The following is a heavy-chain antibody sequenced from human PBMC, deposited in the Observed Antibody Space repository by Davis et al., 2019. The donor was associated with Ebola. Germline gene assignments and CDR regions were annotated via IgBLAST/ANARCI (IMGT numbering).Heavy chain of an antibody. V-gene: IGHV3-23*01. CDR2: VKSDSNT. J-gene: IGHJ4*02. D-gene: IGHD3-10*01. CDR1: GFTFNNYA. CDR3: AAEGRSSRPGY. Sequence: GESLKISCATSGFTFNNYAMTWVRQAPGKGLEWVSVVKSDSNTYYAGSVKGRFTVSRDNFKNTLHLQMNGLRAEDTAVYYCAAEGRSSRPGYWGQGTLVTVSS.